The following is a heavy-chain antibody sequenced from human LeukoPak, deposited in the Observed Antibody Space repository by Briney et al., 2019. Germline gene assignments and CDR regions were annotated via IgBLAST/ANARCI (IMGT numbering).Heavy chain of an antibody. CDR2: TYYRSKWYN. Sequence: SQTLSLTCAISGDSVSSNSATWKWIRQSPSRGLEWLGRTYYRSKWYNDYAASVKSRITINPDTSKNQFSLQLNSVTPEDTAVYYCARGFPSNAVAFDIWGQGTMVTDSS. CDR3: ARGFPSNAVAFDI. J-gene: IGHJ3*02. V-gene: IGHV6-1*01. CDR1: GDSVSSNSAT. D-gene: IGHD4-11*01.